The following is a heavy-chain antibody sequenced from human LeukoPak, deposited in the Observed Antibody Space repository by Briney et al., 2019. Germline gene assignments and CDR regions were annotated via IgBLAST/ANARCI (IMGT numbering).Heavy chain of an antibody. CDR1: GFTFSKFW. Sequence: PGGPLRLSCAVSGFTFSKFWMSWVRQAPGRGLEWVANIHPEGNEKYHVESVKGRFTISRDNAKNLLFLQMNGLRVEDTAVYYCARGDDFSGDHWGQGTLVTVSP. CDR2: IHPEGNEK. J-gene: IGHJ4*02. V-gene: IGHV3-7*04. CDR3: ARGDDFSGDH. D-gene: IGHD1-1*01.